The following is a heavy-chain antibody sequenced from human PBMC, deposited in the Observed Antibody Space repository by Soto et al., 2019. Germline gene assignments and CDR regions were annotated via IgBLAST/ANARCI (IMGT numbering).Heavy chain of an antibody. CDR3: AKQVGSSGWPRGYYGMDV. Sequence: SETLSLTCTVSGGSISSTSYYWGWIRQPPGEGLEWIGTIYYSGSTYYNPSLESRVTMSVDTSKNLFSLKLSSVTAADTAVYYCAKQVGSSGWPRGYYGMDVWGQGTTVTVSS. CDR2: IYYSGST. D-gene: IGHD6-19*01. CDR1: GGSISSTSYY. V-gene: IGHV4-39*01. J-gene: IGHJ6*02.